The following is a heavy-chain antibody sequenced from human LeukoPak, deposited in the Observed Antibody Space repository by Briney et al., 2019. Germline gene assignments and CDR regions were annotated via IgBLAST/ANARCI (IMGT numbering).Heavy chain of an antibody. CDR2: ISSSSSTI. D-gene: IGHD4-17*01. CDR3: ARARLEYGDYHPSGY. V-gene: IGHV3-11*04. CDR1: GFTFSDYY. J-gene: IGHJ4*02. Sequence: GGSLRLSCAASGFTFSDYYMSWIRQAPGKGLEWVSYISSSSSTIYYADSVKGRFTISRDNAKNSLYLQMNSLRAEDTAVYYCARARLEYGDYHPSGYWGQGTLVTVSS.